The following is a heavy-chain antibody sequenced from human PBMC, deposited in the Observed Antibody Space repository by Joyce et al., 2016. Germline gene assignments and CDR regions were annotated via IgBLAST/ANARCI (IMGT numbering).Heavy chain of an antibody. J-gene: IGHJ4*02. D-gene: IGHD2-2*01. Sequence: EVQLVVSGGGLVQPGGSLRRSCAASGIIFSNKEMNWVRQAPVKVLEWVSSINSDDSRIHYADSVRGRFTISRDNARNSLYLEMNSLRVEDTAIYYCTTPSCANWGQGSLVTVSS. V-gene: IGHV3-48*03. CDR1: GIIFSNKE. CDR2: INSDDSRI. CDR3: TTPSCAN.